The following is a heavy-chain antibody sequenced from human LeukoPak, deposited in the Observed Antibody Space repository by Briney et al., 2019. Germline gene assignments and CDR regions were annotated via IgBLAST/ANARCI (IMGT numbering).Heavy chain of an antibody. CDR1: GYTFTSYG. Sequence: ASVKVSCKASGYTFTSYGISRVRQAPGQGLEWMGWISAYNGNTNYAQKLQGRVTMTTDTSINTAYMELHSLRSEDTAVYYCASRRAPGAYYMDVWGKGTTVTVSS. CDR3: ASRRAPGAYYMDV. J-gene: IGHJ6*03. CDR2: ISAYNGNT. V-gene: IGHV1-18*01. D-gene: IGHD6-6*01.